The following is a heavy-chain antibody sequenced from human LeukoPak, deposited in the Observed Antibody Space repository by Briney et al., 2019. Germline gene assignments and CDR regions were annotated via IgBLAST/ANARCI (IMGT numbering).Heavy chain of an antibody. CDR3: ARGVGYGDSRHYDH. V-gene: IGHV4-59*01. J-gene: IGHJ4*01. D-gene: IGHD4-17*01. CDR2: IYNYGST. CDR1: GASITSYY. Sequence: SETLSLTCTVSGASITSYYWTWIRQSPEKGLEWIGYIYNYGSTKYEPSLKSRVTMSEDTAKNQFSLRLRSVTAADTAVYYCARGVGYGDSRHYDHWGHGRLVTVSS.